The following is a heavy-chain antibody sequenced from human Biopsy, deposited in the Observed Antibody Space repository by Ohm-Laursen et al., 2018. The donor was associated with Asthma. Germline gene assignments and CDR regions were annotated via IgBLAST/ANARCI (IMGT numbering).Heavy chain of an antibody. J-gene: IGHJ6*02. Sequence: GTLSLTCTVYGGSFSSNYWSWIRQTPGKGLEWLGENHHSGYTNYNPSLSSRLTLSVDTSKNQFSLRLTSVTAADTAVYYCARGSSSRLSQWELLVSGGKRAHSYYGMDVWGQGTTVTVSS. CDR2: NHHSGYT. CDR3: ARGSSSRLSQWELLVSGGKRAHSYYGMDV. V-gene: IGHV4-34*01. CDR1: GGSFSSNY. D-gene: IGHD1-26*01.